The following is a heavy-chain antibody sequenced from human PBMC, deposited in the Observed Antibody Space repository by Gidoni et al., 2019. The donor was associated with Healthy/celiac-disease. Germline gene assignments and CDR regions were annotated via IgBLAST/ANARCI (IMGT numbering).Heavy chain of an antibody. J-gene: IGHJ6*02. Sequence: GWVRQMPGKGLEWMGSIYPGDSDTRYSPSFQGQVTISADKSISTAYRQWSSLKASDTAMYYCARRGRIAVAGTKGGMDVWGQGTTVTVSS. CDR3: ARRGRIAVAGTKGGMDV. V-gene: IGHV5-51*01. CDR2: IYPGDSDT. D-gene: IGHD6-19*01.